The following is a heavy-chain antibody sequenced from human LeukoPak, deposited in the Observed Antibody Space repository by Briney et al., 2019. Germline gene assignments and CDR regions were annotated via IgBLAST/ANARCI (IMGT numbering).Heavy chain of an antibody. CDR2: IWFDGSKK. J-gene: IGHJ4*02. CDR1: GFTFSSYA. Sequence: GGSLRLSCAASGFTFSSYAMSWVRQAPGKGLEWVVVIWFDGSKKYYADSVKGRFTISRDNSKNTLYMQMDSLRADDTAVYYCARMSGSHLDYWGQGTLVTVSS. V-gene: IGHV3-33*08. CDR3: ARMSGSHLDY. D-gene: IGHD1-26*01.